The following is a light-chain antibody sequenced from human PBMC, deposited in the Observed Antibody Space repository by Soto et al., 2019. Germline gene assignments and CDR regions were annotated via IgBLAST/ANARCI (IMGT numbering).Light chain of an antibody. CDR2: RVN. CDR1: SSNIGKNY. CDR3: AAWDDSLRGLV. V-gene: IGLV1-47*01. Sequence: QSVLTQPPSASGTPGQRVTISCSGSSSNIGKNYVYWYQQLPGTAPKLLIYRVNQRPSGVPDRFSGSKSGTSASLAIGGLRSEDEADYYCAAWDDSLRGLVFGGGTKLTVL. J-gene: IGLJ2*01.